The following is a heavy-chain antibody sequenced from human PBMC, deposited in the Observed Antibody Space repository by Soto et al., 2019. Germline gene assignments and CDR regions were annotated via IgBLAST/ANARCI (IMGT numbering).Heavy chain of an antibody. J-gene: IGHJ6*02. Sequence: SQTLSLTCAISGDSVSSNSAAWNWIRQSPSRGLEWLGRTYYRSKWYNDYAVSVKSRITINPDTSKNQFPLQLNSVTPEDTAVYYCARDLCVVPRNSARCSYGMDVWGQGTTVTVSS. D-gene: IGHD2-21*01. CDR1: GDSVSSNSAA. CDR3: ARDLCVVPRNSARCSYGMDV. CDR2: TYYRSKWYN. V-gene: IGHV6-1*01.